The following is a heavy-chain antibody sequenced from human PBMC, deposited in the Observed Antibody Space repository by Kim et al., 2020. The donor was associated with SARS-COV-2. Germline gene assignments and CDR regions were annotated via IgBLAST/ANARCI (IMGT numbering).Heavy chain of an antibody. CDR3: AKGERREWLLRLEYFQH. V-gene: IGHV3-30*02. D-gene: IGHD3-3*01. J-gene: IGHJ1*01. Sequence: SVKGRFTISRDNSKNTLYLQMNSLRAEDTAVYYWAKGERREWLLRLEYFQHWGQGTLVTVSS.